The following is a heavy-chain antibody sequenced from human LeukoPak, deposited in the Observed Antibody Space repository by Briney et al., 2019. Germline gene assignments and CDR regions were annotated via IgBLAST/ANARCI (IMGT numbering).Heavy chain of an antibody. V-gene: IGHV4-38-2*02. CDR1: GYSISSGYY. Sequence: PSETLSLTCTVSGYSISSGYYWGWIRQPPGKGLEWIGSIYHSGSTYYNPSLKSRVTISVDTSKNQFSLKLSSVTAADTAVYYCARAVDIARFDPWGQGTLVTVSS. CDR3: ARAVDIARFDP. D-gene: IGHD5-12*01. CDR2: IYHSGST. J-gene: IGHJ5*02.